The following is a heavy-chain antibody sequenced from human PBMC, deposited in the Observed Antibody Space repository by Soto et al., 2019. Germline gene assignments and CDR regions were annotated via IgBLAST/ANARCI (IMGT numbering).Heavy chain of an antibody. V-gene: IGHV3-48*03. J-gene: IGHJ4*02. CDR1: GFTFSTYE. CDR3: ARDRGYNTGWYGGALDL. CDR2: ISSRGTSI. D-gene: IGHD6-19*01. Sequence: EVQLVESGGGLVQPGESLRLSCAASGFTFSTYEMNWVRQAPGKGLEWVAYISSRGTSIFYADSVKGRFSISRDNGNDSVSPLMNNLSVDDTAVYYCARDRGYNTGWYGGALDLWGQGTLVTVSS.